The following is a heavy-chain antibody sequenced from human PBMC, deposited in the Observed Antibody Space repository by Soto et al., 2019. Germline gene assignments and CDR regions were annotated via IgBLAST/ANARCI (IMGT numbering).Heavy chain of an antibody. Sequence: GGSLRLSCAASGFTFSSYGMHWVRQAPGKGLEWVAVIWYDGSNKYYADSVKGRFTISRDNSKNTLYLQMNSLRAEDTAVYYCARGRSSSWYVYYYYYGMDVWGQGTTVTVSS. J-gene: IGHJ6*02. CDR3: ARGRSSSWYVYYYYYGMDV. V-gene: IGHV3-33*01. D-gene: IGHD6-13*01. CDR2: IWYDGSNK. CDR1: GFTFSSYG.